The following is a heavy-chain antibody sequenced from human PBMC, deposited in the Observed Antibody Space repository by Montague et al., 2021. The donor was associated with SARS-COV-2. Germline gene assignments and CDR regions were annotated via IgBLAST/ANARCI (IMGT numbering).Heavy chain of an antibody. V-gene: IGHV4-34*01. J-gene: IGHJ6*02. Sequence: LSLTCAVYDGSFSGYYWNWIRQPPGKGLEWIGEISHGGTTNYXPSLXXXXTISLDKSKSQFSLKLTSVTAADTAIYYCGRGRKVVPWFRYYDMDVWGQGTTVTVSS. CDR1: DGSFSGYY. D-gene: IGHD1-14*01. CDR2: ISHGGTT. CDR3: GRGRKVVPWFRYYDMDV.